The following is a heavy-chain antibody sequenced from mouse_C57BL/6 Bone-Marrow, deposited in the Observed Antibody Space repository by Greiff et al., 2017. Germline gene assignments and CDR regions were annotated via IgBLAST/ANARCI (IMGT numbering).Heavy chain of an antibody. CDR2: IYPSDSET. CDR1: GYTFTSYW. Sequence: QVQLQQPGAELVRPGSSVKLSCKASGYTFTSYWMDWVKQRPGQGLEWIGNIYPSDSETHYNQKFKDKATLTVDKSSSTAYMQLSSLTSEDSAVYYCARWGLCYDDDWGQGTLVTVSA. D-gene: IGHD2-4*01. J-gene: IGHJ3*01. V-gene: IGHV1-61*01. CDR3: ARWGLCYDDD.